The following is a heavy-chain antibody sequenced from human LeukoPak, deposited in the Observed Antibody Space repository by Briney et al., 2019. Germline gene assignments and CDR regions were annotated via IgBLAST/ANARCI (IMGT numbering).Heavy chain of an antibody. D-gene: IGHD2-2*01. CDR3: ARDRGYCSSTSCSHFDY. CDR2: IIPIFGTA. Sequence: GASVKVSCKASGGTFSSYAISWVRQAPGQGLEWMGGIIPIFGTANYAQKFQGRVTITADESTSTDYMELSSLRSEDTAVYYCARDRGYCSSTSCSHFDYWGQGTLVTVSS. J-gene: IGHJ4*02. V-gene: IGHV1-69*01. CDR1: GGTFSSYA.